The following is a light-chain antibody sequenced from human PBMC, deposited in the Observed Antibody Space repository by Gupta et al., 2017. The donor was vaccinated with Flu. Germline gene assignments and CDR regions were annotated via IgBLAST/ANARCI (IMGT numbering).Light chain of an antibody. V-gene: IGLV2-11*01. CDR3: CSYAGSYTFEPEDV. CDR1: SSDVGGYNY. Sequence: QSALTQPRSASGYPGQSVPIFCTGPSSDVGGYNYVSWYQQHPGKAPKLMIYDVSKRPSGVPDRFSGSKSGNTASLTISGLQAEDEADYYCCSYAGSYTFEPEDVFGTGTKVTVL. J-gene: IGLJ1*01. CDR2: DVS.